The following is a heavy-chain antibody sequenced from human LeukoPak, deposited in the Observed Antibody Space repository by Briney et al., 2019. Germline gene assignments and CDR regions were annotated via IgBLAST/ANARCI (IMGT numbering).Heavy chain of an antibody. CDR3: AGGDIVATILFL. Sequence: SETLSLTCTVSGGSISSSSYYWGWIRQPPGKGLEWIGSIYYSGSTYYNPSLKSRVTISVDTSKNQFSLKLSSVTAADTAVYYCAGGDIVATILFLWGQGTLVTVSS. V-gene: IGHV4-39*01. CDR1: GGSISSSSYY. D-gene: IGHD5-12*01. J-gene: IGHJ4*02. CDR2: IYYSGST.